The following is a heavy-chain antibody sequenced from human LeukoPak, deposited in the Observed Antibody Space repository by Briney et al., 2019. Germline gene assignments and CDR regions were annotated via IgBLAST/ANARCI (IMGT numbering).Heavy chain of an antibody. J-gene: IGHJ5*02. CDR3: ARGIATGIDWFDP. Sequence: GGSLRLSCAASGFTVSSNYMSWVRQAPGKGLEWVSVINSGGSTYYADSVKGRFTISRDNAKNSLYLQMNNLRAEDTALYYCARGIATGIDWFDPWGQGTLVTVSS. CDR2: INSGGST. V-gene: IGHV3-53*01. CDR1: GFTVSSNY. D-gene: IGHD1-14*01.